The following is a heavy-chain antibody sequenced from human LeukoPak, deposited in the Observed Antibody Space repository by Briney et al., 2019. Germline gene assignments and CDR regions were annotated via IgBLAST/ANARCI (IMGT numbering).Heavy chain of an antibody. J-gene: IGHJ4*02. V-gene: IGHV1-2*06. CDR1: GYTFTGYY. Sequence: ASVKVSCKASGYTFTGYYMHWVQQAPGQGLEWMGRINPNSGGTNYAQKFQGRVTMTRDTSISTAYMELSRLRSDDTAVYYCARDYYDSSGYYSFDYWGQGTLVTVSS. D-gene: IGHD3-22*01. CDR3: ARDYYDSSGYYSFDY. CDR2: INPNSGGT.